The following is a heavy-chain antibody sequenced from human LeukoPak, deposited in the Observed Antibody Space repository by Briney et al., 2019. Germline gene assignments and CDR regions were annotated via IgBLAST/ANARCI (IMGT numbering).Heavy chain of an antibody. J-gene: IGHJ4*02. V-gene: IGHV1-45*02. Sequence: ASVKVSCKASGYTFTYRYLHWVRQAPGQALEWMGWITPFNGNTSYAQKFQDRVTITRDRFMSTAYMELSSLRSEDTAMYYCASGPLEWLKDWGQGTLVTVSS. D-gene: IGHD3-3*01. CDR3: ASGPLEWLKD. CDR1: GYTFTYRY. CDR2: ITPFNGNT.